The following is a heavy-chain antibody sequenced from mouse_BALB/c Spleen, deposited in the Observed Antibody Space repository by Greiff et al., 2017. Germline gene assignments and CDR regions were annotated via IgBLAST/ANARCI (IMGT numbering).Heavy chain of an antibody. D-gene: IGHD2-2*01. CDR1: GYTFTSYY. V-gene: IGHV1S81*02. J-gene: IGHJ4*01. CDR2: INPSNGGT. CDR3: ARSGGYDGAMDY. Sequence: VQLQESGAELVKPGASVKLSCKASGYTFTSYYMYWVKQSPGQGLEWIGEINPSNGGTNFNEKFKSKATLTVDKSSSTAYMQLSSLTSEDSAVYFCARSGGYDGAMDYWGQGTSVTVSS.